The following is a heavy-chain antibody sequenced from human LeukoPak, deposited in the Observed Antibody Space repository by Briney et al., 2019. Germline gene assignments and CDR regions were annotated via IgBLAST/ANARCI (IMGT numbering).Heavy chain of an antibody. Sequence: GGSLRLSCAASGFTFSRYGMTWVRQAPGKGLEWVSTISDTGDSTYYADSVKGRFTISRDNSENTLYLQMNGLRAEDTAIYFCATGAYYDHWGQGTLVTVSS. J-gene: IGHJ4*02. CDR1: GFTFSRYG. CDR3: ATGAYYDH. CDR2: ISDTGDST. V-gene: IGHV3-23*01.